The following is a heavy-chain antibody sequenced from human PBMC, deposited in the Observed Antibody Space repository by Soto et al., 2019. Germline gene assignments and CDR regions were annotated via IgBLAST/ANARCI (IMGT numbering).Heavy chain of an antibody. CDR3: AKAEKSSAVAGYFDS. D-gene: IGHD6-19*01. Sequence: LRLSCAASGFTVSSNYMSWVRQAPGKGLEWVSVIYSGGSTYYADSVKGRFTISRDNSKNTLYLQMNSLRAEDTAVYYCAKAEKSSAVAGYFDSWGQGTLVTVSS. CDR2: IYSGGST. V-gene: IGHV3-53*01. CDR1: GFTVSSNY. J-gene: IGHJ4*02.